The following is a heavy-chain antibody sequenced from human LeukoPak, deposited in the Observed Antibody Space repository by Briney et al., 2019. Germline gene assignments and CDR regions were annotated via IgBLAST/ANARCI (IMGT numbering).Heavy chain of an antibody. CDR3: ARVPPAAKAFDY. CDR1: GGSISSYY. Sequence: SETLSLTCTVSGGSISSYYWSWIRQPPGKGLEWIGYIYYSGSTNYNPSLKSRVTISVDTSKNQFSLKLSSVTAADTAVYYWARVPPAAKAFDYWGQGTLVTVSS. V-gene: IGHV4-59*01. CDR2: IYYSGST. D-gene: IGHD2-2*01. J-gene: IGHJ4*02.